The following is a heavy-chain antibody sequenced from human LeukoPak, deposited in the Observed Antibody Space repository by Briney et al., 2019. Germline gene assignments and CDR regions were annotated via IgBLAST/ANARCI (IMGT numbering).Heavy chain of an antibody. CDR3: ARHGAGLGYRIAAAEGGWFDP. V-gene: IGHV4-59*08. CDR2: IYYSGST. D-gene: IGHD6-13*01. CDR1: GGSISSYY. Sequence: SETLSLTCTVSGGSISSYYWSWIRQPPGKGLEWIGYIYYSGSTNYNPSLKSRVTISVDTSKNQFSLKLSSVTAADTAVYYCARHGAGLGYRIAAAEGGWFDPWGQGTLVTVSS. J-gene: IGHJ5*02.